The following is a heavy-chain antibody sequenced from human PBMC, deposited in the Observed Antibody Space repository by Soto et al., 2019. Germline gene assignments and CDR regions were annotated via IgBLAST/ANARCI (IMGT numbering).Heavy chain of an antibody. V-gene: IGHV4-34*01. CDR1: GGSFSGYY. D-gene: IGHD4-17*01. J-gene: IGHJ6*02. CDR2: INHSGST. Sequence: PSETLSLTCAVYGGSFSGYYWSWIRQPPGKGLEWIGEINHSGSTNYNPSLKSRVTISVDTSKNQFSLKLSSVTAADTAVYYCASGHTVMDVWGQGTTVPVSS. CDR3: ASGHTVMDV.